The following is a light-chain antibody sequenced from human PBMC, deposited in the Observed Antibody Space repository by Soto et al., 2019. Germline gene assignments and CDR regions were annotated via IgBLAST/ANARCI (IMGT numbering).Light chain of an antibody. CDR3: QQSYITPLT. V-gene: IGKV1-39*01. J-gene: IGKJ4*01. CDR1: QTIKSY. Sequence: DIQMTQSPSSLSASVGDRVTITCRASQTIKSYLNWYQVKLGKAPKLLIYTASSLQSGVPPRFSGSESGTEFTLTISSLQPEDFATYYCQQSYITPLTFGGGTRVEI. CDR2: TAS.